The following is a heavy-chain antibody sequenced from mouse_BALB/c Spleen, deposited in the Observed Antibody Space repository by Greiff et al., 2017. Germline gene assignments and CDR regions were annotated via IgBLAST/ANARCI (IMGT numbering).Heavy chain of an antibody. V-gene: IGHV2-2*02. CDR1: GFSLTSYG. CDR2: IWSGGST. J-gene: IGHJ1*01. CDR3: ARELAYWYFDV. Sequence: QVQLKQSGPGLVQPSQSLSITCTVSGFSLTSYGVHWVRQSPGKGLEWLGVIWSGGSTDYNAAFISRLSISKDNSKSQVFFKMNSLQANDTAIYYCARELAYWYFDVWGAGTTVTVSS. D-gene: IGHD4-1*01.